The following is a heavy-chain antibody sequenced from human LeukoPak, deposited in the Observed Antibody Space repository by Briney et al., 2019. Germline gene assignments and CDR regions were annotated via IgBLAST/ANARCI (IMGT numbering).Heavy chain of an antibody. J-gene: IGHJ4*02. V-gene: IGHV4-59*01. CDR1: GVSMRSYY. CDR3: TRGGWLRFDY. CDR2: VFSSGST. D-gene: IGHD5-12*01. Sequence: SETLSLTCTVSGVSMRSYYWSWIRQPPGKGLEWIGYVFSSGSTDYNPSLKSRVTMSVVTSRNQFSLNPRSVTAADTAVYYCTRGGWLRFDYWGQGILVTVSS.